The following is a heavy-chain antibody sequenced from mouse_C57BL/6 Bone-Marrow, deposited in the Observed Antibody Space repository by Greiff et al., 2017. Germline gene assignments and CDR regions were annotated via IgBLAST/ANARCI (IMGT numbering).Heavy chain of an antibody. J-gene: IGHJ2*01. D-gene: IGHD2-4*01. Sequence: QVQLQQPGAELVRPGSSVKLSCKASGYTFTSYWMHWVKQRPIQGLEWIGNIDPSDSETHYNQKFKDKDTLTVDKSSSTAYMQLSSLTSEDSAVYYCARKGYDYDSDYFDYWGQGTTLTVSS. CDR3: ARKGYDYDSDYFDY. CDR1: GYTFTSYW. V-gene: IGHV1-52*01. CDR2: IDPSDSET.